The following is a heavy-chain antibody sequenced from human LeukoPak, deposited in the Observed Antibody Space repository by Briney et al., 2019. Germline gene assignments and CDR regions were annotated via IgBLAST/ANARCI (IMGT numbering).Heavy chain of an antibody. V-gene: IGHV3-30*01. CDR3: TREERSYIPAC. J-gene: IGHJ4*02. Sequence: GRSLRLSCAASGFTFTNYAMHWVRQTPGKGLEWVAFVSYDGSWDSYSDSVKGRFTISRDASKNTLYLQMNSLRAEDTAVYYCTREERSYIPACWGQGTLVTVSS. D-gene: IGHD3-10*01. CDR1: GFTFTNYA. CDR2: VSYDGSWD.